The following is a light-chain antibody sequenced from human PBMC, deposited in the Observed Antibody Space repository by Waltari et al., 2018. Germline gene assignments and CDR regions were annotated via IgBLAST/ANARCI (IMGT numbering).Light chain of an antibody. V-gene: IGLV3-1*01. CDR1: GLGDKY. CDR2: QDI. J-gene: IGLJ2*01. Sequence: SYELTQPHSVSVSPGQTASITCSGDGLGDKYVSWYQQKPGQSPVLVIFQDITRPSGIPERFSGSNSGNTATLTISGTKAMDEADYYCQTWDNSAVVFGGGTKLTVL. CDR3: QTWDNSAVV.